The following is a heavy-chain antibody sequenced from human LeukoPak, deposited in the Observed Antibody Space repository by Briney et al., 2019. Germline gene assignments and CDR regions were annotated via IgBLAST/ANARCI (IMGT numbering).Heavy chain of an antibody. J-gene: IGHJ4*02. CDR3: ARERDFYDSSGSPSY. CDR2: IYYSGST. Sequence: PSETLSLTCTVSGGSISSYYWSWIRQPPGKGLEWIGYIYYSGSTNYNPSLKSRVTISVDTSKNRFSLKVRSVTAADTAVYYCARERDFYDSSGSPSYWGQGTLVIVSS. D-gene: IGHD3-22*01. V-gene: IGHV4-59*12. CDR1: GGSISSYY.